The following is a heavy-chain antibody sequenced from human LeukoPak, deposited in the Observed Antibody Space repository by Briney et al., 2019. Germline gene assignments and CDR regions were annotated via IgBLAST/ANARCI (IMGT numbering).Heavy chain of an antibody. CDR2: VNPKTGGT. V-gene: IGHV1-2*02. Sequence: ASVKVSCKAFGYSFTGYHLHWVRQAPRQGLEWMGWVNPKTGGTNYARKFQGRVTMSRDTSINTVNMELSRLTSDHTAVYYCAREFSSKLEWLAYVTGDDAFDVWGQGTMITVS. J-gene: IGHJ3*01. CDR1: GYSFTGYH. D-gene: IGHD3-3*01. CDR3: AREFSSKLEWLAYVTGDDAFDV.